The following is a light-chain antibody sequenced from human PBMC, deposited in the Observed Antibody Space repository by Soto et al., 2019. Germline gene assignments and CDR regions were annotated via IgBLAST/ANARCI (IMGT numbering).Light chain of an antibody. CDR3: QQSYGTPIT. J-gene: IGKJ5*01. Sequence: DIQMTQSPSSLSASVGDRGTITCRASQGISSYLAWYQQKPGKAPNLLIYVASSLQSEVPSRFSGSGSGTDFTLTITSLQPEDFATYYCQQSYGTPITFGQGTRLEI. CDR2: VAS. CDR1: QGISSY. V-gene: IGKV1-39*01.